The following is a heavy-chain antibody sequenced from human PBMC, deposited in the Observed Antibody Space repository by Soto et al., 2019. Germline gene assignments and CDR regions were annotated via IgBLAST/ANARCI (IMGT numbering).Heavy chain of an antibody. Sequence: GGSLRLSCAASGFTFSSYSMNWVRQAPGKGLGWVSSISSSSSYIYYADSVKGRFTISRDNAKNSLYLQMNSLRAEDTAVYYCARGGAGYSGYDLYYMDVWGKGTTVTVSS. J-gene: IGHJ6*03. CDR1: GFTFSSYS. CDR3: ARGGAGYSGYDLYYMDV. V-gene: IGHV3-21*01. CDR2: ISSSSSYI. D-gene: IGHD5-12*01.